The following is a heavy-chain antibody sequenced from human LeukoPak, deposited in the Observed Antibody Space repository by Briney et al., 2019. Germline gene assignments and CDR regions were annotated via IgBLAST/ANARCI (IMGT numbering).Heavy chain of an antibody. CDR3: ARGLAGYYLTGMDV. D-gene: IGHD2/OR15-2a*01. CDR1: GGSFSGYY. V-gene: IGHV4-34*01. Sequence: PSETLSLTCAVYGGSFSGYYWSWIRQPPGKGLEWIGEINHSGSTNYNPSLKSRVTISVDTSKNQFSLKLSSVTAADTAVYYCARGLAGYYLTGMDVWGQGTTVTVSS. CDR2: INHSGST. J-gene: IGHJ6*02.